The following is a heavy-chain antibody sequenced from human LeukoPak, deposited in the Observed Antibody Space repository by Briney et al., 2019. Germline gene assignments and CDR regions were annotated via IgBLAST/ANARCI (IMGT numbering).Heavy chain of an antibody. CDR1: GLTFSSYA. V-gene: IGHV3-23*01. Sequence: GGSLRLSCAASGLTFSSYAMGWVRQAPGKGLEWVSAISGSGGSTYYADSVKGRFTISRDNSKNTLYLQMNSLRAEDTAVYYCAKVTPPDDSEFDYWGQGTLVTVSS. D-gene: IGHD2-15*01. CDR2: ISGSGGST. CDR3: AKVTPPDDSEFDY. J-gene: IGHJ4*02.